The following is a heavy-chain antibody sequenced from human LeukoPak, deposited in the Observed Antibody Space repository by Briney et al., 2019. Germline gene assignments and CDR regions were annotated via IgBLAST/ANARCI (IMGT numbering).Heavy chain of an antibody. Sequence: GGSLRLSCAASGFTSSSYWMSWVRQAPGKGLEWVANIKKDGSEKYYVDSVKGRFTISRDNAKNSLYLQMNSLRAEDTAVYFCARGLYSSTTYYFDYWGQGTLVAVSS. CDR2: IKKDGSEK. CDR3: ARGLYSSTTYYFDY. D-gene: IGHD6-13*01. CDR1: GFTSSSYW. V-gene: IGHV3-7*03. J-gene: IGHJ4*02.